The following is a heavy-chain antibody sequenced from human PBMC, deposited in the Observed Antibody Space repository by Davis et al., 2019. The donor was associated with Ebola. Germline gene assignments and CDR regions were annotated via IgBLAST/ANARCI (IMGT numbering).Heavy chain of an antibody. CDR2: FQTTGST. J-gene: IGHJ6*02. V-gene: IGHV4-4*07. Sequence: PSETLSPTCTVSGGSKSGHYWNRIRRPAGKGLEWIGRFQTTGSTNYNPSLKSRVTMSVDTSKNQLSLKLNSVTAADTAVYYCARWPGYCSGGNCYSGLDVWGQGTTVTVSS. CDR3: ARWPGYCSGGNCYSGLDV. D-gene: IGHD2-15*01. CDR1: GGSKSGHY.